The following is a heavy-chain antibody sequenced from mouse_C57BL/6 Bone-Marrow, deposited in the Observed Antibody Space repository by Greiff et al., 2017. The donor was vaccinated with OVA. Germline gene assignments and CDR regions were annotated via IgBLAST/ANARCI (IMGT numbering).Heavy chain of an antibody. CDR2: INYDGSST. CDR3: AGGDYGSSAWFAY. CDR1: GFTFSDYY. J-gene: IGHJ3*01. V-gene: IGHV5-16*01. Sequence: EVKLMESEGGLVQPGSSMKLSCTASGFTFSDYYMAWVRQVPEKGLEWVANINYDGSSTYYLDSLKSRFIISRDNAKNILYLQMSSLKSEDTATYYCAGGDYGSSAWFAYWGQGTLVTVSA. D-gene: IGHD1-1*01.